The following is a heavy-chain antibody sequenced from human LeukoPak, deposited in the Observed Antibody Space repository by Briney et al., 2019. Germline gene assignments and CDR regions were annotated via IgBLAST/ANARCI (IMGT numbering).Heavy chain of an antibody. CDR2: VYYSALT. CDR1: NVSFSDHY. Sequence: SETLSLTCTVSNVSFSDHYWSWRRQSPGEGLGWIGYVYYSALTNYNPSLKGRVTISIDTSKNQFSLHLNSVTAADTAVYYCAKYYDFWSGDDAFDVWGHGTMVVVSS. D-gene: IGHD3-3*01. V-gene: IGHV4-59*11. CDR3: AKYYDFWSGDDAFDV. J-gene: IGHJ3*01.